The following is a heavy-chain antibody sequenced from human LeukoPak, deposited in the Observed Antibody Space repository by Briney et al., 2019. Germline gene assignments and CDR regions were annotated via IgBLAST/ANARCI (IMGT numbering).Heavy chain of an antibody. Sequence: SETLSLTCTVSGGSISSSNCYWGWIRQPPGKGLEWIGSIYYSGSTYYNPSLKSRVTISVDTSKNQFSLNLSSVTAADTAVYYCARERRITMVRGVTRRNNWFDPWGQGTLVTVSS. D-gene: IGHD3-10*01. CDR2: IYYSGST. CDR1: GGSISSSNCY. CDR3: ARERRITMVRGVTRRNNWFDP. J-gene: IGHJ5*02. V-gene: IGHV4-39*02.